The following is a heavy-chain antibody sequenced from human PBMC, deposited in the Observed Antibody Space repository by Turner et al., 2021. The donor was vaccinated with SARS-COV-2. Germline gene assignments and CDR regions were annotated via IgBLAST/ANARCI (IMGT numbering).Heavy chain of an antibody. D-gene: IGHD1-26*01. CDR3: TTRSGSFDY. CDR1: GLTFNNAW. Sequence: EVQLVESGGGLVKRGGSLTLSCAVSGLTFNNAWMNWVRQAPGKGLEWVGRIKSKTDGGTTDYAAAVKDRFTISRDDSKNTMYLQMSSLKTEDTALYYCTTRSGSFDYWGQGTLVTVSS. J-gene: IGHJ4*02. V-gene: IGHV3-15*01. CDR2: IKSKTDGGTT.